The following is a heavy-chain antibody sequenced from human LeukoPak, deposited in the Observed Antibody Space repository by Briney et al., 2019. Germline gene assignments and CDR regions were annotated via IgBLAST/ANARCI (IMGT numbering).Heavy chain of an antibody. D-gene: IGHD2-15*01. CDR2: ISGSGGST. CDR1: GFTFSSYA. CDR3: AKDLILSPAGDY. V-gene: IGHV3-23*01. J-gene: IGHJ4*02. Sequence: GGSLRLSCAASGFTFSSYAMSWVRQAPGKGLEWVSAISGSGGSTHYADSVKGRFTISRDNSKNTLYLQMNSLRAEDTAVYYCAKDLILSPAGDYWGQGTLVTVSS.